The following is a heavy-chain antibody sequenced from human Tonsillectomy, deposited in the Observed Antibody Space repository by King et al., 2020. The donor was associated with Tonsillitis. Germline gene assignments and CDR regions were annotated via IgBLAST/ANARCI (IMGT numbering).Heavy chain of an antibody. CDR2: IIGIGGGT. D-gene: IGHD5-18*01. CDR3: AKDLLITYDTAGYTDN. CDR1: GFTFSSYA. V-gene: IGHV3-23*04. J-gene: IGHJ4*02. Sequence: VQLVESGGGLVQPGGYLRLSCAASGFTFSSYAMSWVLQAPGKGLEWVSGIIGIGGGTYHAPSGKGRFTISRDNSKNTLYLEMNSLGAEDAAIYYCAKDLLITYDTAGYTDNWGQGTRVTVSS.